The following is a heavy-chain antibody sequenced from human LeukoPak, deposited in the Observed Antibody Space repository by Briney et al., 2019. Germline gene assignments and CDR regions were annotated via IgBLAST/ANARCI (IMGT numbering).Heavy chain of an antibody. J-gene: IGHJ4*02. CDR3: ARAPSTPRYCSSTSCYVGGGIDY. Sequence: PSETLSLTCAVYGGSFSGYYWSWIRQPPGKGLEWIGEINHSGSTNYNPSLKSRVTISVDTSKNQFSLKLSSVTAADTAVYYCARAPSTPRYCSSTSCYVGGGIDYWGQGTLVTVSS. CDR1: GGSFSGYY. CDR2: INHSGST. V-gene: IGHV4-34*01. D-gene: IGHD2-2*01.